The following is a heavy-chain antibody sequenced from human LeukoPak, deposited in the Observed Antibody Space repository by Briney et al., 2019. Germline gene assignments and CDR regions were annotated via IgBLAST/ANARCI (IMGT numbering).Heavy chain of an antibody. D-gene: IGHD1-7*01. CDR1: GGTFSSYA. CDR2: IIPIFGTA. CDR3: AGDNYAGANWFDP. J-gene: IGHJ5*02. Sequence: GASVKVSCKASGGTFSSYAISWVRQAPGQGLEWMGGIIPIFGTANYAQKFQGRVTITTDESTSTAYMELSSLRSEDTAVYYCAGDNYAGANWFDPWGQGTLVTVSS. V-gene: IGHV1-69*05.